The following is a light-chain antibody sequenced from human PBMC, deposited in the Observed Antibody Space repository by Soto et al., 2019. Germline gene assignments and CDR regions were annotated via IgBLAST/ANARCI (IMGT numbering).Light chain of an antibody. J-gene: IGKJ1*01. V-gene: IGKV1-27*01. Sequence: DIQMTQSPSSLSASVGDRVTITCRASQGVANYLGWYQQKPGKVPKALIYGVSTLQSGVPSRFSGSGSDTDFTLTISSLQPEDAATYYCQHYRSAQMTFGQGTKV. CDR3: QHYRSAQMT. CDR2: GVS. CDR1: QGVANY.